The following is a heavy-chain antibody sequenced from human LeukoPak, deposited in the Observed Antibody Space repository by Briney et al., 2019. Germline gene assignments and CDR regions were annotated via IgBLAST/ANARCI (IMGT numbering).Heavy chain of an antibody. J-gene: IGHJ4*02. CDR3: ARIKDDTSGYYYIDY. D-gene: IGHD3-22*01. Sequence: SGGSLRLSCAASGFAFNTYWMNWVRQAPGKGLEWVANINQDGSEKYYVDSVKGRFTISRDNAKNSLYLQVNSLRAEDTAVYYCARIKDDTSGYYYIDYWGQGTLVTVSS. V-gene: IGHV3-7*01. CDR1: GFAFNTYW. CDR2: INQDGSEK.